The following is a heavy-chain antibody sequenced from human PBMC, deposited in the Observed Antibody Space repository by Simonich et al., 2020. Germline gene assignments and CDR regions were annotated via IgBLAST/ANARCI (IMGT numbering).Heavy chain of an antibody. CDR1: GYSFTSYW. J-gene: IGHJ5*02. CDR3: VRQGDVLQFLEWSS. Sequence: EVQLVQSGAAVKKPGESLKISCKGSGYSFTSYWIGWVRQMPGKGLEWIGIIYPGDSDTRYSPAFQGEVTSSADKSISTAYLQWSSLKASDTAMYYCVRQGDVLQFLEWSSWGQGTLVTVSS. D-gene: IGHD3-3*01. CDR2: IYPGDSDT. V-gene: IGHV5-51*01.